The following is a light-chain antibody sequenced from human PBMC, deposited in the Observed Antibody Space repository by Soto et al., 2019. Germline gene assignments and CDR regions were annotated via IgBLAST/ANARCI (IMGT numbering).Light chain of an antibody. CDR3: SSYTTSSTYI. V-gene: IGLV2-14*01. CDR2: DVT. CDR1: SSDVGGYSY. J-gene: IGLJ1*01. Sequence: QSALTQPASVSGSPGQSITISCTGTSSDVGGYSYVSWYQQHPGKAPKLMIYDVTNRPSGVSDRFSGSKSGNTDSLTISGLQAEEEADYYCSSYTTSSTYIFGSGTKLTVL.